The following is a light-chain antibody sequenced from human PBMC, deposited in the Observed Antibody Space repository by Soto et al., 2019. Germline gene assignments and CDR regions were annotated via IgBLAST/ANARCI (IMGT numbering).Light chain of an antibody. CDR3: QQSYSTPWT. V-gene: IGKV1-39*01. J-gene: IGKJ1*01. Sequence: DIQMTQSPSSLSASVGDIVTINFRASQSISSYLNWYQQKPGKAPKLLIYAASSLQSGVPSRFSGSGSGTDFTLTISSLQPEDFATYYCQQSYSTPWTFGQGTKVDIK. CDR1: QSISSY. CDR2: AAS.